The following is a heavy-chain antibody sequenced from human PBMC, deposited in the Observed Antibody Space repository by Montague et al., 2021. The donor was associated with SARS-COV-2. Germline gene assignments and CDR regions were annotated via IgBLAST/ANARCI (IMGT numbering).Heavy chain of an antibody. CDR3: VRVSWYYYGSGAFDH. J-gene: IGHJ4*02. CDR2: ISHRENT. CDR1: GRSIISTSSY. Sequence: SETLSLTCTVSGRSIISTSSYWGWIRQPPGGGLEWIGSISHRENTFYNPSLKSPVTISVDTSKNQFSLKTISVTAADTGIYYCVRVSWYYYGSGAFDHWGQGTLVTVSA. D-gene: IGHD3-10*01. V-gene: IGHV4-39*07.